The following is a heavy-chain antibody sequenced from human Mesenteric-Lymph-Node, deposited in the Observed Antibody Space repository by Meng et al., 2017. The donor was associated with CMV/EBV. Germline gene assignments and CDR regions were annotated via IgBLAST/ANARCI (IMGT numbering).Heavy chain of an antibody. J-gene: IGHJ4*02. Sequence: KGSGYNFRTYWIGWVRQMPGKGREWMGIIYPDDSDTRYSTSFQGQVTISADKSITTAYLQWSSLQASDTAMYFCARGIPVTDTGFDYWGQGTLVTVSS. CDR3: ARGIPVTDTGFDY. D-gene: IGHD6-19*01. CDR2: IYPDDSDT. CDR1: GYNFRTYW. V-gene: IGHV5-51*01.